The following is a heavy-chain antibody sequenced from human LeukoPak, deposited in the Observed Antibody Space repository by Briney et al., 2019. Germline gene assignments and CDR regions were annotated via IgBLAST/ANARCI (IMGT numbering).Heavy chain of an antibody. CDR2: INLNSGDT. D-gene: IGHD3-3*01. J-gene: IGHJ6*02. V-gene: IGHV1-2*02. CDR1: GFTFTGYY. CDR3: ARGSPTIFGVTRPHSYVMDV. Sequence: ASVKVSCKASGFTFTGYYIHWVRQAPGQGLEWMGWINLNSGDTNYAQKFQGRVAMTRDTSISTAYMELNRLTSDDTAVYYCARGSPTIFGVTRPHSYVMDVWGQGTTVTVSS.